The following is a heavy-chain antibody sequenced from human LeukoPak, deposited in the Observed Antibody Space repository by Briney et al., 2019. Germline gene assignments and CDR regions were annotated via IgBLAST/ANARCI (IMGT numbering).Heavy chain of an antibody. CDR2: INPNSGGT. D-gene: IGHD2-15*01. Sequence: ASVKVSCKASGYTFTGYYMHWVRQAPGQGLEWMGWINPNSGGTNYAQKFQGRVTMTRDTSISTAYMELSSLRSEDTAVYYCARGAFGVVVAASKYYYYYYMDVWGKGTTVTVSS. CDR1: GYTFTGYY. V-gene: IGHV1-2*02. CDR3: ARGAFGVVVAASKYYYYYYMDV. J-gene: IGHJ6*03.